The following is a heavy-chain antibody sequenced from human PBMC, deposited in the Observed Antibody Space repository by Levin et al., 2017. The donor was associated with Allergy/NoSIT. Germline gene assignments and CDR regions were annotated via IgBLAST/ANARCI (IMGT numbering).Heavy chain of an antibody. V-gene: IGHV3-21*06. J-gene: IGHJ4*02. Sequence: PGGSLRLSCAVSGFNLNSYSMAWVRQAPGKGLEWVSSMSSSGRFVHYTDSVKGRFTISRDNANNSVYLEMNSLRAEDTAVYYCAREHGPSPDYPDSWGQGTLVTVSS. D-gene: IGHD2-2*01. CDR3: AREHGPSPDYPDS. CDR2: MSSSGRFV. CDR1: GFNLNSYS.